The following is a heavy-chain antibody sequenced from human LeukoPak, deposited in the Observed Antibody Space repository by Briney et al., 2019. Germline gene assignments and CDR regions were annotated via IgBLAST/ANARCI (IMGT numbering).Heavy chain of an antibody. J-gene: IGHJ5*02. CDR1: GLSFGNYW. V-gene: IGHV3-7*01. Sequence: LTGGSLRLSCVASGLSFGNYWMDWVRQPPGKGLEWVGNIKQDGSEKYYVDSVKGRFTISRDNAKNSLDLDMNSLRVEDTAIYYCTRDFDPWGQGTLVTVSS. CDR2: IKQDGSEK. CDR3: TRDFDP.